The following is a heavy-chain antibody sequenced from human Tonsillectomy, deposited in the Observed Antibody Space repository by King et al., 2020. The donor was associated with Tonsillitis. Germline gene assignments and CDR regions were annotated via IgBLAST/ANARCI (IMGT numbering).Heavy chain of an antibody. D-gene: IGHD6-19*01. V-gene: IGHV1-2*02. Sequence: VQLVESGAEVKKPGASVKVSCKASGYTFISYYMHWVRQAPGQGLEYMGWINPNTGDTNYAQKFQGRVTMTRDTSITTAYMDLRRLRSDDTAVYYCASRSQYTSGWYQFDHWGQGTLVTVSS. J-gene: IGHJ4*02. CDR3: ASRSQYTSGWYQFDH. CDR1: GYTFISYY. CDR2: INPNTGDT.